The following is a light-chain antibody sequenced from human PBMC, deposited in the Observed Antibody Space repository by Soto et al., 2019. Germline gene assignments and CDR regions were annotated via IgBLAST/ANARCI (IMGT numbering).Light chain of an antibody. CDR3: SSYTSSGTLL. V-gene: IGLV2-14*01. Sequence: QSALTQPASVSGSPGQAITISCTGTSSDVGGYNYVSWYQQHPSKAPKLMIYDVSDRPSGVSNRFSGSKSGSTASLTISGLQAEDEADYYCSSYTSSGTLLFGGGTKVTVL. CDR1: SSDVGGYNY. CDR2: DVS. J-gene: IGLJ2*01.